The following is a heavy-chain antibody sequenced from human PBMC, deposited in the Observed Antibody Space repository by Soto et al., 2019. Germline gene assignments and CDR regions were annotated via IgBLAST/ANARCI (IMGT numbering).Heavy chain of an antibody. V-gene: IGHV4-61*01. CDR1: GGSVSSSSYY. J-gene: IGHJ5*02. CDR3: SVTTSIYWFDP. D-gene: IGHD4-17*01. CDR2: IYNSGST. Sequence: WETLSLTCTVSGGSVSSSSYYWSWIRQPPGKGLEWIGYIYNSGSTNYNPSLKSRVTISVDTSKNQFSLNLSSVTAADTAVYYCSVTTSIYWFDPWGQGTLGTVS.